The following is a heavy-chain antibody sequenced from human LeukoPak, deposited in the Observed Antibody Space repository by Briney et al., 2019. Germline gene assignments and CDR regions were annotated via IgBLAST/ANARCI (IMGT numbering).Heavy chain of an antibody. Sequence: ASVKVSCKASGYNFAHNIHWVRQAPGQGHEFMGWINPKNGGTKYAQNFQGKVTMTRDTSISTVYMELSSLGSDDTAVYYCVVSIQAAAIPAFDSWGQGTLVTVSS. CDR2: INPKNGGT. CDR1: GYNFAHN. V-gene: IGHV1-2*02. CDR3: VVSIQAAAIPAFDS. D-gene: IGHD6-25*01. J-gene: IGHJ4*02.